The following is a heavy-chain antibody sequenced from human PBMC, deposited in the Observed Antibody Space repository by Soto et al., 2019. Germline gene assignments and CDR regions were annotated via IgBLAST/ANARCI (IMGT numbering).Heavy chain of an antibody. D-gene: IGHD3-10*01. CDR2: ISAYNGNT. J-gene: IGHJ4*02. V-gene: IGHV1-18*01. Sequence: QVQLVQSGAEVKKPGASVKVSCKASGYTFTSYGISWVRQAPGQGLEWMGWISAYNGNTNSAQKLQGRGTMTTDTSTRTAYMELRSLRSDDPAVYYCARDQFRENGSLWLQDFDYWGQGNLVTVSS. CDR1: GYTFTSYG. CDR3: ARDQFRENGSLWLQDFDY.